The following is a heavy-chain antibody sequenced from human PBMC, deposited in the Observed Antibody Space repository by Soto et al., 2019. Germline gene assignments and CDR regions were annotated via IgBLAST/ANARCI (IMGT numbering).Heavy chain of an antibody. CDR1: GGSISSGDQY. CDR2: IDYSGRA. D-gene: IGHD3-22*01. V-gene: IGHV4-30-4*01. CDR3: ARDRAHLYESRGRIVY. Sequence: QVQLQESGPGLVKPSQTLSLTCTVSGGSISSGDQYWTWIRQPPGKGLEWIGYIDYSGRAFYNPSLKSRLIISLDTSMNQFSLKLTSVTAADTAVYYCARDRAHLYESRGRIVYWGRGILVTVSS. J-gene: IGHJ4*02.